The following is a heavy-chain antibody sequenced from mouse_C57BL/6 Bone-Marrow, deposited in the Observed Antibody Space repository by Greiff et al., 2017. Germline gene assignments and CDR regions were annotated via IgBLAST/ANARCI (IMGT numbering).Heavy chain of an antibody. CDR3: ARKMGIYYDYSWFAY. CDR1: GYTFTSYW. Sequence: QVQLQQPGAELVKPGASVKLSCKASGYTFTSYWMHWVKQRPGQGLEWIGMIHPNSGSTNYNVKFKSKATLTVDKSSSTAYMQLSSLTSEDSAVYYCARKMGIYYDYSWFAYWGQGTLVTVSA. V-gene: IGHV1-64*01. D-gene: IGHD2-4*01. CDR2: IHPNSGST. J-gene: IGHJ3*01.